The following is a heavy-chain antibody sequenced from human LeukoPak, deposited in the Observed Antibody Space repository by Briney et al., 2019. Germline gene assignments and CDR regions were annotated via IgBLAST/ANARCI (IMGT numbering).Heavy chain of an antibody. CDR2: IHDSGST. J-gene: IGHJ4*02. CDR1: GGSISSDY. D-gene: IGHD2-2*01. CDR3: AIAVCGSSTSCYLGLDY. Sequence: SETLSLTCTVSGGSISSDYGSWIPKPPGKGLEWIGNIHDSGSTNYNPSLKSRVTMSVDTSKNQFSLKLSSVTAADTAVYYCAIAVCGSSTSCYLGLDYWGQGTLVTVSS. V-gene: IGHV4-59*08.